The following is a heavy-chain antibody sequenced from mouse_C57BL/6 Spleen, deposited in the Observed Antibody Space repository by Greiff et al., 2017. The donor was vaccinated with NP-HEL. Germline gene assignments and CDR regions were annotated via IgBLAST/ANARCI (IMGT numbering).Heavy chain of an antibody. V-gene: IGHV1-76*01. CDR2: IYPGSGNT. CDR3: ARGSGPYYYAMDY. CDR1: GYTFTDYY. J-gene: IGHJ4*01. D-gene: IGHD3-2*02. Sequence: VQLQQSGAELVRPGASVKLSCKASGYTFTDYYINWVKQRPGQGLEWIARIYPGSGNTYYNEKFKGKATLTAEKSSSTAYMQLSSLTSEDSAVYFCARGSGPYYYAMDYWGQGTSVTVSS.